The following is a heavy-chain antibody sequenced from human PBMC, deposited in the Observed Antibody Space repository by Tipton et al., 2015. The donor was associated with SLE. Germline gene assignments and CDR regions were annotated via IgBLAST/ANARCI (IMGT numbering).Heavy chain of an antibody. V-gene: IGHV4-34*01. J-gene: IGHJ4*02. CDR1: GASLNDYY. CDR2: INHSGST. Sequence: LRLSCAVYGASLNDYYWTWIRQPPGKGLEWIGDINHSGSTDCNPSLKSRVTMSADTSKNQFSLNLTSVTAADTALYYCARCTIFGVVRGSFDCWAQGTLITVSS. D-gene: IGHD3-3*01. CDR3: ARCTIFGVVRGSFDC.